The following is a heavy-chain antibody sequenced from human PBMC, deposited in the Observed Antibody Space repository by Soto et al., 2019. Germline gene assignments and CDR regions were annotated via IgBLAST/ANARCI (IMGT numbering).Heavy chain of an antibody. CDR2: ISAYNGNT. J-gene: IGHJ4*02. Sequence: QVQLVQSGAEVKKPGASVKVSCKASGYTFTSYGISWVRQAPGQGLEWLGWISAYNGNTNSAQKLQGRVTMTTDTSTSTAYMERRSVRSDDTDVDYCSRGTVRGGNNLPDDSYYWGQGTLGTVSS. D-gene: IGHD3-10*01. V-gene: IGHV1-18*01. CDR1: GYTFTSYG. CDR3: SRGTVRGGNNLPDDSYY.